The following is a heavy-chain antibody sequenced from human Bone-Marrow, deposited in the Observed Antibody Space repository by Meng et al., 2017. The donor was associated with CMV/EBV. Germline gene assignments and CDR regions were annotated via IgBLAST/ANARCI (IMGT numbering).Heavy chain of an antibody. Sequence: GESLKISCAASGFTFRSYSMNWVRQAPGKGLEWVSSISSTSNYIYYADSVKGRVTISRDNAKNSLYLQMNSLRAEDTAVYYCARDKWVYENHGMYVWGQGTTVTVSS. D-gene: IGHD5/OR15-5a*01. CDR3: ARDKWVYENHGMYV. CDR2: ISSTSNYI. V-gene: IGHV3-21*01. CDR1: GFTFRSYS. J-gene: IGHJ6*01.